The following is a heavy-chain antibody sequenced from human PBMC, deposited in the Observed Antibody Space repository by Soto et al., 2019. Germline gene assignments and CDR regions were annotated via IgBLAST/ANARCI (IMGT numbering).Heavy chain of an antibody. CDR2: ISGSGGST. Sequence: PGGSLRLSCAASGFTFSSYAMSWVRQAPGKGLEWVSAISGSGGSTYYADSVKGRFTISRDNSKNTLYLQMNSLRAEDTAVYYCANYYYDSSGSQGDYYGMDVWGQGTTVTGSS. CDR3: ANYYYDSSGSQGDYYGMDV. CDR1: GFTFSSYA. J-gene: IGHJ6*02. V-gene: IGHV3-23*01. D-gene: IGHD3-22*01.